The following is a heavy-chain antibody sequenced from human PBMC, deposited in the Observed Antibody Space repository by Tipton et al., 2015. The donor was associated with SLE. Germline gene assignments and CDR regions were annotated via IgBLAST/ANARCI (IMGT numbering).Heavy chain of an antibody. CDR3: ATLSRYYFDY. J-gene: IGHJ4*02. CDR2: MNPNSGNT. Sequence: QVQLVQSGAEVKKPGASVKVSCKASGYTFTSYGISWVRQAPGQGLEWMGWMNPNSGNTGYAQKFQGRVTMTRNTSVSTAYVELSSLRSEDTAVYYCATLSRYYFDYWGQGTLVTVSS. CDR1: GYTFTSYG. V-gene: IGHV1-8*02. D-gene: IGHD2/OR15-2a*01.